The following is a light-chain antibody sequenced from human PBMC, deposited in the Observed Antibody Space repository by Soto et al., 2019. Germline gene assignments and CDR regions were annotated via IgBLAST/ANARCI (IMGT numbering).Light chain of an antibody. J-gene: IGLJ2*01. CDR1: SSDVGGYNY. Sequence: QSALTQPASVSGSPGQSITISCTGTSSDVGGYNYVSWYQQHPGKAPKLMIYDVSNRPSGVSNRFSGSKSGNTASLTISGLQAEDEADYYCSSYTSSIVVFGGGTKATVL. CDR3: SSYTSSIVV. CDR2: DVS. V-gene: IGLV2-14*01.